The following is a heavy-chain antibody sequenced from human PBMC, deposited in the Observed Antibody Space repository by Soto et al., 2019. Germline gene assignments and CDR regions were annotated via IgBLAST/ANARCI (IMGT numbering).Heavy chain of an antibody. Sequence: SETLSLTFTVSGDSVTNYYWTWIRQPPGKGLEWIAYIYYSGSANYNPSLKSRVTISIDTSKNQFSLNLSSMTSADTAVYYCARGPMVTTSEGAPAALNCFDPWGKGTRVT. D-gene: IGHD4-17*01. J-gene: IGHJ5*02. V-gene: IGHV4-59*02. CDR3: ARGPMVTTSEGAPAALNCFDP. CDR1: GDSVTNYY. CDR2: IYYSGSA.